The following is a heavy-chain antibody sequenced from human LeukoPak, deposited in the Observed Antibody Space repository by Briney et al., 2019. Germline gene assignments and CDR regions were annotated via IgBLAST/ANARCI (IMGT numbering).Heavy chain of an antibody. J-gene: IGHJ4*02. CDR2: IYYTGIT. V-gene: IGHV4-59*12. CDR1: GGSISGYY. D-gene: IGHD2-15*01. Sequence: PSETLSLTCTVSGGSISGYYGSWIRQPPGKGLEWIGSIYYTGITYFNPSLRGRVTVSVDTSRKRFSLKLTSVTAADTAVYYCARGPVVVVAASHYFDSWGQGTLVTVSS. CDR3: ARGPVVVVAASHYFDS.